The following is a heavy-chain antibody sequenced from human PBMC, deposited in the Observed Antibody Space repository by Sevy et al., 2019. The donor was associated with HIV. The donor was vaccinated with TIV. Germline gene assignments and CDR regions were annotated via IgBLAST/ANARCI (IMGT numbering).Heavy chain of an antibody. V-gene: IGHV1-24*01. J-gene: IGHJ4*02. CDR3: ATTKDYYENSGDPFDY. Sequence: ASVKVASKVSGNTLTQLSMHWVRQVPGKGLEWMGRFDPEDDERIYAQKFQGRVTMTEDTSTDTAYMELSSLKSEDTAVYYCATTKDYYENSGDPFDYWGQGTLVTVSS. CDR2: FDPEDDER. D-gene: IGHD3-22*01. CDR1: GNTLTQLS.